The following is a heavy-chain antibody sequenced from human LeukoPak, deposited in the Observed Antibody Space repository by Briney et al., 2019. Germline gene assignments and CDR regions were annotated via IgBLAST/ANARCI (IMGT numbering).Heavy chain of an antibody. Sequence: GGSLRLSCAASGFTFSSYGMHWVRQAPGKGLEWVAFIRYDGSNKYYADSVKGRFTISRDNSKNTLYLQMNSLRAEDTAVYYCAKGMVRGSNWFDPWGQGTLVTVSS. CDR3: AKGMVRGSNWFDP. CDR1: GFTFSSYG. J-gene: IGHJ5*02. D-gene: IGHD3-10*01. CDR2: IRYDGSNK. V-gene: IGHV3-30*02.